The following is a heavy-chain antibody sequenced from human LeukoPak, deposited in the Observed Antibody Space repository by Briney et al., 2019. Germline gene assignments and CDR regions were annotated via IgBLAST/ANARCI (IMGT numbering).Heavy chain of an antibody. D-gene: IGHD5-24*01. V-gene: IGHV1-46*01. CDR1: GYTFTNYY. CDR3: AGNRWLDC. Sequence: GASVKVSCRASGYTFTNYYMHWVRQAPGQGLEWMGIINPSGGSTTYAQKFQDRVTMTRDMSTSTVYMELSSLRSEDTAVYYCAGNRWLDCWGQGTLVTVPS. CDR2: INPSGGST. J-gene: IGHJ4*02.